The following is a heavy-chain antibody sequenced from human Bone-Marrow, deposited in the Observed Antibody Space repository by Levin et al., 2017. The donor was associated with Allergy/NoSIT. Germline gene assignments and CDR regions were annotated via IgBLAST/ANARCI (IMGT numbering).Heavy chain of an antibody. D-gene: IGHD4-11*01. J-gene: IGHJ6*02. CDR2: ISSSGSTI. CDR1: GFTFSDYY. Sequence: LSLTCAASGFTFSDYYMSWIRQAPGKGLEWVSYISSSGSTIYYADSVKGRFTISRDNAKNSLYLQMNSLRAEDTAVYYCATFTTVTTSHYYYYYYGMDVWGQGTTVTVSS. CDR3: ATFTTVTTSHYYYYYYGMDV. V-gene: IGHV3-11*01.